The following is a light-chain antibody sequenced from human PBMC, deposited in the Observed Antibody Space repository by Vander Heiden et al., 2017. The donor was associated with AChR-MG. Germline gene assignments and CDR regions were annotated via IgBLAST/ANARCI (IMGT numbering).Light chain of an antibody. CDR3: MIWYSSASV. CDR1: SGINVGMYR. V-gene: IGLV5-45*03. CDR2: YRSDSDK. J-gene: IGLJ2*01. Sequence: QAVLTQPSSLSASPGASASLTCTLRSGINVGMYRIYWYQQKPGSPPQYLLTYRSDSDKQQGSGVPSRFSGSKDDSANAGILLISGLQSEDEGDYYCMIWYSSASVFGGGTKLTVL.